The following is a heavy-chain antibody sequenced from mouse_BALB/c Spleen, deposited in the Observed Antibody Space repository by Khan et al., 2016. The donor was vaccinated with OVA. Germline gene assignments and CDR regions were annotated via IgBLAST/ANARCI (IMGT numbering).Heavy chain of an antibody. J-gene: IGHJ3*01. CDR2: FYPGSDNT. V-gene: IGHV1-77*01. D-gene: IGHD1-3*01. CDR3: AREWAAWFPY. CDR1: GYTFTYYY. Sequence: QVQLQQSGAELARPGASVKLSCKASGYTFTYYYINWMRQRTGQGLEWIGEFYPGSDNTYYNEKFKGKATLTADKSSSTAYMQLSSLTSEDSAVYFCAREWAAWFPYWGQGTLVTVSA.